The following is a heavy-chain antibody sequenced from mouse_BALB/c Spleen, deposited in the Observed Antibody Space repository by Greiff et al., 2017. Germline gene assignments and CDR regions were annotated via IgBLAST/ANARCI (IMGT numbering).Heavy chain of an antibody. CDR1: GFTFSSFG. Sequence: DVMLVESGGGLVQPGGSRKLSCAASGFTFSSFGMHWVRQAPEKGLEWVAYISSGSSTIYYADTVKGRFTISRDNPKNTLFLQMTSLRSEDTAMYYCARSRIKDWYFDVWGAGTTVTVSS. V-gene: IGHV5-17*02. D-gene: IGHD2-4*01. J-gene: IGHJ1*01. CDR2: ISSGSSTI. CDR3: ARSRIKDWYFDV.